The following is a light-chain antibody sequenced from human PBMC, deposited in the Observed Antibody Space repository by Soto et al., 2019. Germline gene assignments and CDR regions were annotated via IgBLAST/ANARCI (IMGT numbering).Light chain of an antibody. Sequence: QSVLTQPASVSGSPGQSISISCTGTNTDVGGHHYVSWYQQHPGKAPKLVIYEVSKRPSGVPDRFSGSKSGNTASLTVSGLQAEDEADYYCNSYAGSNNFRVFGGGTKLTVL. CDR1: NTDVGGHHY. CDR3: NSYAGSNNFRV. V-gene: IGLV2-8*01. J-gene: IGLJ3*02. CDR2: EVS.